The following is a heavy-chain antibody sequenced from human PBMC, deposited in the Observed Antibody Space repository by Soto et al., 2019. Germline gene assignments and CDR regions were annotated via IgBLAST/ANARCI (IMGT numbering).Heavy chain of an antibody. D-gene: IGHD2-8*01. CDR1: GFTFSSYA. CDR3: AKGPGMYSDFDN. CDR2: ISGSDGST. V-gene: IGHV3-23*01. J-gene: IGHJ4*02. Sequence: EVQMLESGGGLVQPGGSLRLSCAASGFTFSSYAMSWVRQAPEKGLDWVSAISGSDGSTYYADSVKGRFTISRDDSKNTLYLQMNSLRAEDTGVYYCAKGPGMYSDFDNWGQGTLVTVSS.